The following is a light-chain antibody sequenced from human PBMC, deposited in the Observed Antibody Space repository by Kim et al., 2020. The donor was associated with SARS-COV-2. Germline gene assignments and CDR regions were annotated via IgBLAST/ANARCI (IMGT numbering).Light chain of an antibody. Sequence: GQSLTISCTGTSSDVGGYNYVSWYQQNPGKAPKLMIYDVSNRPSGVSNRFSGSKSGNTASLTISGLQAEDEADYYCSSYTSSRTYVFGTGTKVTVL. CDR3: SSYTSSRTYV. CDR1: SSDVGGYNY. V-gene: IGLV2-14*03. J-gene: IGLJ1*01. CDR2: DVS.